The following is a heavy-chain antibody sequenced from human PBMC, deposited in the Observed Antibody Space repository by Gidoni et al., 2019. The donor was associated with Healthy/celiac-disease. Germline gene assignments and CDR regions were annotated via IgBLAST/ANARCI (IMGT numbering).Heavy chain of an antibody. V-gene: IGHV4-59*01. CDR1: GGSISSYY. CDR2: IYYSGST. CDR3: ARDDNWFDP. J-gene: IGHJ5*02. Sequence: QVQLQESGPGLVKPSETLSLTCTVPGGSISSYYWSWIRQPPGKGLEWLGYIYYSGSTNYNPSLKSRVTISVDTSKTQFSLKLSSVTAADTAVYYCARDDNWFDPWGQGTLVTVSS.